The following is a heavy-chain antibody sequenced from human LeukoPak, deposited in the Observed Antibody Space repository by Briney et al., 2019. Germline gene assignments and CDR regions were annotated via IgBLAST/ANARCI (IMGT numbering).Heavy chain of an antibody. V-gene: IGHV3-21*01. Sequence: GGSLRLSCAASGFTFRSFSMNWVRQAPGKGLEWVSAIDSSTTRIYYANSVRGRFTISRDNSKNTLYLQMNSLRAEDTAVYYCAKDGDYGMDVWGQGTTVTVSS. CDR2: IDSSTTRI. J-gene: IGHJ6*02. CDR1: GFTFRSFS. CDR3: AKDGDYGMDV. D-gene: IGHD4-17*01.